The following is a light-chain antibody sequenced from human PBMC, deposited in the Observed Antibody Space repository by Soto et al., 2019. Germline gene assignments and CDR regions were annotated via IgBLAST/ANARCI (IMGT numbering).Light chain of an antibody. V-gene: IGKV1-12*01. J-gene: IGKJ1*01. CDR1: QPISSW. Sequence: DIQMTQSPSSISASVGDRVTITCRASQPISSWLAWYQQVPGQAPYLLIYPASTLQSGVPSRFSGSGSGTDFTRTINSLQPEDFATYYCQQGYNFPRAFGQGTRVEI. CDR3: QQGYNFPRA. CDR2: PAS.